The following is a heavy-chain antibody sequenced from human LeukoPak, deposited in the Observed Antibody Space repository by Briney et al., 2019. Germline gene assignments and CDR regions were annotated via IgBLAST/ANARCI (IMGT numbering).Heavy chain of an antibody. CDR3: SRGSGWLSVY. V-gene: IGHV3-49*03. J-gene: IGHJ4*02. D-gene: IGHD6-19*01. CDR2: ISGGTT. Sequence: GGSLRLSCTASGFTFGDYLMSWFRQAPGKGLEWIGFISGGTTEYAASVKGRFTIARDDSTSIAYLQMNSLTTEDTAVYYCSRGSGWLSVYWGQGTLVTVSS. CDR1: GFTFGDYL.